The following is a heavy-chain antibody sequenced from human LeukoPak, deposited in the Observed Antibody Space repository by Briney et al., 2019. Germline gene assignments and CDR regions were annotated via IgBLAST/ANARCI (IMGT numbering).Heavy chain of an antibody. D-gene: IGHD1-14*01. CDR2: IGDSGAST. V-gene: IGHV3-23*01. CDR1: GFTFSSYA. CDR3: AKDPDLTDYYGLDV. Sequence: GGSLRLSCAASGFTFSSYAMRCVRQAPGKWLEWVSAIGDSGASTYYPDSVKGPFTITTDNSKNTLYLQIHSPRAEATAVYYCAKDPDLTDYYGLDVWGQGTPVTVSS. J-gene: IGHJ6*02.